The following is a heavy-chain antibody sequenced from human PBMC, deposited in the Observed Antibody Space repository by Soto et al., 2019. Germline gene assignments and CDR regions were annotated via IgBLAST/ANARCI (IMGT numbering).Heavy chain of an antibody. CDR1: GFTFSSRW. V-gene: IGHV3-74*01. J-gene: IGHJ4*02. CDR3: ARDTSYSTDY. CDR2: INSDGSTT. D-gene: IGHD2-2*01. Sequence: EVRLVESGGGLVQPGGSLRLSCATSGFTFSSRWMHWVRQAPGKGLVWVSYINSDGSTTTYADSVKGRFTISRDNAKNTVYLQMNSLRVDDTAVYYCARDTSYSTDYWGPGTLVTVSS.